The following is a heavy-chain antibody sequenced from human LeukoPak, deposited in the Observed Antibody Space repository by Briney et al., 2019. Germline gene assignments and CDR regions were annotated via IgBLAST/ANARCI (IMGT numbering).Heavy chain of an antibody. Sequence: SETLSLTCTVSGGSISSSSYYWGWIRQPPGKGLEWIGSIYYSGSTYYNPSLKSRVTISVDTSKNQFSLKLSSVTAADTAVYYCARVLRYYYGSGSYMFDYWGQGTLVTVSS. CDR2: IYYSGST. CDR1: GGSISSSSYY. CDR3: ARVLRYYYGSGSYMFDY. J-gene: IGHJ4*02. V-gene: IGHV4-39*07. D-gene: IGHD3-10*01.